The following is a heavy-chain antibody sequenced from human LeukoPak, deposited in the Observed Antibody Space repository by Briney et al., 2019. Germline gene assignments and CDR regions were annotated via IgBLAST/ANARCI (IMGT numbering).Heavy chain of an antibody. V-gene: IGHV5-51*01. CDR2: IYPGDSDT. Sequence: GESLKISCKGSGYSFTSYWIGWVRQMPGKGLEWMGIIYPGDSDTGYSPSFQGQVTISADKSISTAYLQWSSLKASDTAMYYCARPSTPYGSGSYYDWFDPWGQGTLVTVSS. D-gene: IGHD3-10*01. J-gene: IGHJ5*02. CDR3: ARPSTPYGSGSYYDWFDP. CDR1: GYSFTSYW.